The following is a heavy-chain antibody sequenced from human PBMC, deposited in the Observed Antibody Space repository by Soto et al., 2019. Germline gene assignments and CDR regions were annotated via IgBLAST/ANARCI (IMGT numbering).Heavy chain of an antibody. J-gene: IGHJ6*02. V-gene: IGHV4-31*03. CDR1: GGSISSGGYY. CDR3: ARDPQDYGGNSYYYYYGMDV. Sequence: QVQLQESGPGLVKPSQTLSLTCTVSGGSISSGGYYWSWIRQHPGKGLEWIGNIYYSGSTYYNPSLKSRVNISVDTSKNQFSLKLSSVTAADTAVYYCARDPQDYGGNSYYYYYGMDVWGQGTTVTVSS. D-gene: IGHD4-17*01. CDR2: IYYSGST.